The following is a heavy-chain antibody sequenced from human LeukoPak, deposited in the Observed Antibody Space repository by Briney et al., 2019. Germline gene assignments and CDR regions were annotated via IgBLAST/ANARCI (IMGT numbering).Heavy chain of an antibody. CDR3: ARGGIAVAGTRENYYYYYMDV. Sequence: GGSLRLXCAASGFTFSSYWMSWVRQAPGKVLEWVANIKQDGSEKYYVDSVKGRFTISRDNAKNSLYLQMNSLRAEDTAVYYCARGGIAVAGTRENYYYYYMDVWGKGTTVTVSS. CDR1: GFTFSSYW. CDR2: IKQDGSEK. D-gene: IGHD6-19*01. V-gene: IGHV3-7*01. J-gene: IGHJ6*03.